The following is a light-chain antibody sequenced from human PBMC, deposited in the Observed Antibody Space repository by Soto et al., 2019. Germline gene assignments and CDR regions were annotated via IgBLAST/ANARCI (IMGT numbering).Light chain of an antibody. CDR3: KKYTNTNNQWM. V-gene: IGKV1-6*02. J-gene: IGKJ1*01. Sequence: IQMTQCPSSLSASVVGRVTISCRASQGIGNALASYQQKPGTPPKVLIYGASNLHSGVPPRFSGSGSATEFTLTISSLQHDDFETYYCKKYTNTNNQWMLGQGTKV. CDR1: QGIGNA. CDR2: GAS.